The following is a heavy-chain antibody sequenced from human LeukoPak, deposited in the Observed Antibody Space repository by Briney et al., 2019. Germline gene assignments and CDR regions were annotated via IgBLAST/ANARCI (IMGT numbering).Heavy chain of an antibody. J-gene: IGHJ6*02. CDR1: GFTFSSHA. CDR2: IWYDGSNK. CDR3: AKDPGGGYYYYGMDV. D-gene: IGHD3-16*01. Sequence: GGSLRLSCAASGFTFSSHAMHWVRQAPGRGLEWVAVIWYDGSNKYYVDSVKGRFTISRDNSKNTMYLQMNSLRAEDTAVYYCAKDPGGGYYYYGMDVWGQGTTVTVSS. V-gene: IGHV3-30*02.